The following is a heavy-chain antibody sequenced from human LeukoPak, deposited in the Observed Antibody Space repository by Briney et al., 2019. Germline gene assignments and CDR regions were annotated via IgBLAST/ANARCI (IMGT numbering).Heavy chain of an antibody. Sequence: GASVNVSCKASGGTFSSYAISWVRQAPGQGLEWMGGIIPIVSTANYAQKFQGRVTITAHESTSKAYMELSRLRSEDTAVYYCARVHVRCSGGSCYSLYYFDYWGQGTLVTVSS. V-gene: IGHV1-69*01. J-gene: IGHJ4*02. D-gene: IGHD2-15*01. CDR2: IIPIVSTA. CDR3: ARVHVRCSGGSCYSLYYFDY. CDR1: GGTFSSYA.